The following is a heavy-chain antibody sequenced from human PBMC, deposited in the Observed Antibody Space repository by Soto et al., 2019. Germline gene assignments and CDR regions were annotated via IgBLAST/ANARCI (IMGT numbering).Heavy chain of an antibody. CDR2: ISGGNT. D-gene: IGHD2-21*02. CDR1: GFTFSNYG. V-gene: IGHV3-23*01. Sequence: TGGSLRLSCAASGFTFSNYGMSWVRQAPGKGLEWVSSISGGNTFYAGSVKGRFTISRDNSKNTLYLEMNSLTAEDTAVYYCAKAPDSDCNSGACSLRSWGQGTLVTVSS. CDR3: AKAPDSDCNSGACSLRS. J-gene: IGHJ5*02.